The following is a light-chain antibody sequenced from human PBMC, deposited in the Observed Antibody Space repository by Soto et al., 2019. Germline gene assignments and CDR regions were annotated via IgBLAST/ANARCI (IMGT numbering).Light chain of an antibody. CDR2: GAS. J-gene: IGKJ5*01. Sequence: ETVWTQSPGTLSLSPGERATLSCRASQSVSSSYLAWYQQKPGQAPRLLIYGASSRATGIPDRFSGSGSGTDFTLTISRLEPEDFAVYYCQQYGSSPPITFGQGTRLEIK. V-gene: IGKV3-20*01. CDR1: QSVSSSY. CDR3: QQYGSSPPIT.